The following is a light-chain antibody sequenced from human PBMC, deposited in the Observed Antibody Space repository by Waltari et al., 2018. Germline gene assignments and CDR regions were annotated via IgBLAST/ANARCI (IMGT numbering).Light chain of an antibody. CDR3: QQYYSTPT. J-gene: IGKJ2*01. Sequence: DIVMTQSPDSLAVSLGERATINCKSSQSVLYSANNKNYLAWYQQKPGQPPKLLIYWTSTRESVVPYRVSDIGSETDFTLTVSSLQAEDVAVYYCQQYYSTPTFGQGTKLEIK. CDR1: QSVLYSANNKNY. V-gene: IGKV4-1*01. CDR2: WTS.